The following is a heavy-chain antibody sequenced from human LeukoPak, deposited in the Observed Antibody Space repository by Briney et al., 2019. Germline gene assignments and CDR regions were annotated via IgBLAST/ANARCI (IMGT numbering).Heavy chain of an antibody. D-gene: IGHD2-2*01. CDR3: ARPAEASCSGTSCYRYFHH. J-gene: IGHJ1*01. Sequence: PGGSLRLSCAASGFTLSTYWMTWVRQAPGKGLEWVSAISGSGGSTYYTDSVEGRFTISRDNSKNTLYLQMNSLSADDTAVYYCARPAEASCSGTSCYRYFHHWGQGTLVIVSS. CDR1: GFTLSTYW. CDR2: ISGSGGST. V-gene: IGHV3-23*01.